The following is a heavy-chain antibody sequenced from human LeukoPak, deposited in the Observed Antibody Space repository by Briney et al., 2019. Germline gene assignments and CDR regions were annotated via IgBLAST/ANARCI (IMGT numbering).Heavy chain of an antibody. CDR3: ARDVRDYDFWSGYYRWFDP. Sequence: SETLSLTCTVSGGSISSYYWSWIRQPAGKGLEWIGRIYTSGSTNYNPSLKSRVTISVDTSKNQFSLKLSSVPAADTAVYYCARDVRDYDFWSGYYRWFDPWGQGTLVTVSS. J-gene: IGHJ5*02. CDR2: IYTSGST. CDR1: GGSISSYY. V-gene: IGHV4-4*07. D-gene: IGHD3-3*01.